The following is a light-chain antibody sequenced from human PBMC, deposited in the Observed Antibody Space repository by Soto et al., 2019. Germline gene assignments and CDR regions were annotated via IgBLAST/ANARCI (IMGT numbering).Light chain of an antibody. Sequence: QSVLTQPPSASGSPGQSVTISCTGTSSDIGGYNSVSWYQQYPGKAPKLMIYATSKRPSGVSNRFSGSKSGDTASLTISGLQAEDEADYYCTSFARGSTLVFGGGTKVTVL. CDR3: TSFARGSTLV. CDR1: SSDIGGYNS. J-gene: IGLJ3*02. CDR2: ATS. V-gene: IGLV2-8*01.